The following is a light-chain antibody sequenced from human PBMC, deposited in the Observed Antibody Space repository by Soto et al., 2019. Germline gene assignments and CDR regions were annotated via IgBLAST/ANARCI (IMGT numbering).Light chain of an antibody. CDR1: QSVSSY. V-gene: IGKV3-11*01. CDR3: QQRGNWQIT. J-gene: IGKJ5*01. Sequence: EIVLTQSPATLSLSPGERATLSCRASQSVSSYLAWYQQKPGQAPRLLIYGASSRATGIPARFSGSGSGTDFTLTISSLEPEDFAVYYCQQRGNWQITFGQGTRLEVK. CDR2: GAS.